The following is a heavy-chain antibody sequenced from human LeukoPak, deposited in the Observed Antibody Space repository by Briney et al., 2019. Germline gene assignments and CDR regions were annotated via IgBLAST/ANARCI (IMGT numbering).Heavy chain of an antibody. V-gene: IGHV3-7*01. Sequence: PGGSLRLSCAASGFTFSSSWLSWVRQAPGKGLEWVANIKQDGSQKSYVDSVKGRFTISRDNANNLLYLQMNSLRAEDTAVYYCARESFAARWDWGQGTLVTVSS. CDR3: ARESFAARWD. J-gene: IGHJ4*02. D-gene: IGHD6-6*01. CDR1: GFTFSSSW. CDR2: IKQDGSQK.